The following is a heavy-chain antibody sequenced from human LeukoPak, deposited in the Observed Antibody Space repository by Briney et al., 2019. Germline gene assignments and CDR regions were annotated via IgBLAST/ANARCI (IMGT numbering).Heavy chain of an antibody. V-gene: IGHV1-2*02. CDR1: GYTFTGYY. Sequence: ASVKVSCKASGYTFTGYYMHWVRQAPGQGLEWMGWINPNSGGTNYAQKFQGRVTMTRNTSISTAYMELSSLRSEDTAVYYCARGPTPDAFDIWGQGTMVTVSS. CDR3: ARGPTPDAFDI. CDR2: INPNSGGT. J-gene: IGHJ3*02.